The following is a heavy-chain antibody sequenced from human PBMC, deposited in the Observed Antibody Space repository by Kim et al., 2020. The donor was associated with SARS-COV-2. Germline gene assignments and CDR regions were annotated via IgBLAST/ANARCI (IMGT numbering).Heavy chain of an antibody. V-gene: IGHV4-31*02. CDR3: ARERATGYYYYFDY. J-gene: IGHJ4*02. Sequence: NPALKSRLTISIDSSKKQFSLKLTSVTAADTAVYFCARERATGYYYYFDYWGQGTLVTVSS. D-gene: IGHD3-9*01.